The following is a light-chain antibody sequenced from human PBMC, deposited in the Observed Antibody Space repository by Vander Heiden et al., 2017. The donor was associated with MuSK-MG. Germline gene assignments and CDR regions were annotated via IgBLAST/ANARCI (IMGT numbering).Light chain of an antibody. CDR3: HQSDSTPRT. J-gene: IGKJ2*01. V-gene: IGKV1-39*01. Sequence: DIQMTQSPSSLSASVGDRVTITCRASQSISSYLNWYQQKPGKAPKLLIYSASSLQSGVPSRFSGSGSGTDFTLTISRLQPEDFATYYCHQSDSTPRTCGQGTKLEIK. CDR1: QSISSY. CDR2: SAS.